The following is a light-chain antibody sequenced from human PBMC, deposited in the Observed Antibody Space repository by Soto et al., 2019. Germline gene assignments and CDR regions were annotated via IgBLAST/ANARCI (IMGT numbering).Light chain of an antibody. V-gene: IGLV7-43*01. CDR1: TGAVTSDYY. CDR2: KTS. Sequence: QAVVTQEPSLTVSPGGTVTLTCALTTGAVTSDYYPNWFQRKPGKAHRTLIYKTSNKHSWTPARFSGSLLGGKAALTLSGVQHEDEADYYCALLYRGSWVFGGGTKVTVL. CDR3: ALLYRGSWV. J-gene: IGLJ3*02.